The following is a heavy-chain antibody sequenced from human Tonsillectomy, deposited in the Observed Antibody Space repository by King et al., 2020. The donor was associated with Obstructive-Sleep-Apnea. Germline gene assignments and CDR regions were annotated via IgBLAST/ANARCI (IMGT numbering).Heavy chain of an antibody. CDR3: ARGWYSSSWPFDY. V-gene: IGHV4-34*01. CDR1: GGSFRGYH. Sequence: VQLQQWGAGLLKTSETLSLTCAVYGGSFRGYHWSWIRQPPGKGLEWIGEINHSGSTNYNPSLKSRVTMSVDTSKNQFSLNLNSVTAADTAVYYCARGWYSSSWPFDYWGQGILVAVSS. D-gene: IGHD6-13*01. CDR2: INHSGST. J-gene: IGHJ4*02.